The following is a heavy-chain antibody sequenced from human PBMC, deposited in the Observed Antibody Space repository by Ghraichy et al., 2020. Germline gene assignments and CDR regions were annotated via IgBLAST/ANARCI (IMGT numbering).Heavy chain of an antibody. Sequence: ASVKVSCKASGYTFTSCDINWVRQATGQGLEWMGWMNPNSGNTGYAQKFQGRVTMTRNTSISTAYMELSSLRSEDTAVYYCARSNGVTSAFDIWGQGTMVTVSS. CDR2: MNPNSGNT. J-gene: IGHJ3*02. CDR3: ARSNGVTSAFDI. V-gene: IGHV1-8*01. CDR1: GYTFTSCD. D-gene: IGHD2-21*02.